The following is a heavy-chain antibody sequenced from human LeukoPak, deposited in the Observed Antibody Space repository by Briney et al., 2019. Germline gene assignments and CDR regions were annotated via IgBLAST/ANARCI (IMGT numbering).Heavy chain of an antibody. CDR3: ARTSITGYSSSWYLIKRRRGHYFDY. Sequence: GGSLRLSCAASGFTFSSYEMNWVRQAPGKGLEWVSYISSSGSTIYYADSVKGRFTISRDNAKNSLYLQMNSLRAEDTAVYYCARTSITGYSSSWYLIKRRRGHYFDYWGQGTLVTVSS. J-gene: IGHJ4*02. CDR2: ISSSGSTI. V-gene: IGHV3-48*03. CDR1: GFTFSSYE. D-gene: IGHD6-13*01.